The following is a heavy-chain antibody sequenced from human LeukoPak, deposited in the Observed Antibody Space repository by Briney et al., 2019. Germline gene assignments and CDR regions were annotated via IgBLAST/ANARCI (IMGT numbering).Heavy chain of an antibody. V-gene: IGHV3-23*01. CDR3: TGIRWSYDILTGYYKYYYGMDV. Sequence: GGSLRLSCAASGFTFSSYAMSWVRQAPGKGLEWVSASSGSGGTTYYADSVKGRFTISRDNSKNTLYLQMNSLRAEDTAVYYCTGIRWSYDILTGYYKYYYGMDVWGQGTTVTVSS. J-gene: IGHJ6*02. CDR2: SSGSGGTT. CDR1: GFTFSSYA. D-gene: IGHD3-9*01.